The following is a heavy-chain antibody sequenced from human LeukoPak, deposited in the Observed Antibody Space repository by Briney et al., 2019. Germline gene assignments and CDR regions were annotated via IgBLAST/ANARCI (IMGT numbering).Heavy chain of an antibody. V-gene: IGHV3-23*01. CDR3: AKGSITIFGVVIATNWFDP. CDR2: ISGSGGST. CDR1: GFTYSSYA. D-gene: IGHD3-3*01. Sequence: PGGSLRLSCAAYGFTYSSYAMSWVRQAPGKGLEWVSAISGSGGSTYYADSVKGRFTISRDNSKNTLYLQMNSLRAEDTAVYYCAKGSITIFGVVIATNWFDPWGQGTLVTASS. J-gene: IGHJ5*02.